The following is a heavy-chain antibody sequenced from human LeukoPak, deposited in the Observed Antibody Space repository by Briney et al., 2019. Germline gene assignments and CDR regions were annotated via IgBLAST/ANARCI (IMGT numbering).Heavy chain of an antibody. Sequence: ASVKVSRKASGYTFTDYFMHWVRQAPGQGLQWMGWINPNSGDTNYVQKFQGRVTMTRDTSITTVYMELSRLTSDDTAIYYCARDMRDYPYDTSGFHIWFDPWGQGTLVTVSS. CDR1: GYTFTDYF. CDR2: INPNSGDT. CDR3: ARDMRDYPYDTSGFHIWFDP. J-gene: IGHJ5*02. D-gene: IGHD3-22*01. V-gene: IGHV1-2*02.